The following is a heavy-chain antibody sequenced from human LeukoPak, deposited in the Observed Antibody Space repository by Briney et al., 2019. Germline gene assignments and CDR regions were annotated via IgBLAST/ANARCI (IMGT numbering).Heavy chain of an antibody. V-gene: IGHV1-3*01. Sequence: GASVKVSCKAPGYTFTSYAMHWVRQAPGQRLEWMGWINAGNGNTKYSQKFQGRVTITRDTSASTAYMEMSSLRSEDTAVYYCAREEWELLLDYWGQGTLVTVSS. CDR1: GYTFTSYA. CDR3: AREEWELLLDY. J-gene: IGHJ4*02. CDR2: INAGNGNT. D-gene: IGHD1-26*01.